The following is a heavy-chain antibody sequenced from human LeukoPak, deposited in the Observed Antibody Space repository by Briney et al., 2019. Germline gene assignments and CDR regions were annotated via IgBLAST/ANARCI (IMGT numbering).Heavy chain of an antibody. D-gene: IGHD6-19*01. CDR3: ARGQQWRDFGY. CDR1: GFTVSSNY. J-gene: IGHJ4*02. CDR2: IYSGGST. Sequence: GGSLRLSCAASGFTVSSNYMSWVRQAPGKGLEWVSVIYSGGSTYYADSVKGRFTISRDNSKNTLYLQMNSLRAEDTAVYYCARGQQWRDFGYWGQGTLVTVSS. V-gene: IGHV3-53*01.